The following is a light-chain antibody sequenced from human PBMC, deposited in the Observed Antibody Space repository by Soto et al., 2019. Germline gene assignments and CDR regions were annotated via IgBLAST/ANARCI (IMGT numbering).Light chain of an antibody. Sequence: QSALTQPASVSGSPGQSITISCTGTSSDVGGYNYVSWYQQHPGKAPKLMIYEVSHRPSGVSNRFSGSKSGNTASLTISGLQAEDEADYYCSSCTGSSTPYVFGTGTKLTVL. V-gene: IGLV2-14*01. CDR3: SSCTGSSTPYV. CDR1: SSDVGGYNY. CDR2: EVS. J-gene: IGLJ1*01.